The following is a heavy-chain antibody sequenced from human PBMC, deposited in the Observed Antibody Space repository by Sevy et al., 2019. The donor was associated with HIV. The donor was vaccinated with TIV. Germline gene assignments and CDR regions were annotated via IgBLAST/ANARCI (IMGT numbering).Heavy chain of an antibody. V-gene: IGHV5-51*01. CDR3: ATLAGNCNTTHCSSHGYFDN. CDR1: GYTFTRYW. J-gene: IGHJ4*02. Sequence: GESLKISCQASGYTFTRYWIGWVRQLPGKGLEWMGIIYPGDSHTLYSPSFQGQVTISADKSTTTAYLQWNSLTASDTAMFYCATLAGNCNTTHCSSHGYFDNWGQGTLVTVSS. CDR2: IYPGDSHT. D-gene: IGHD2-15*01.